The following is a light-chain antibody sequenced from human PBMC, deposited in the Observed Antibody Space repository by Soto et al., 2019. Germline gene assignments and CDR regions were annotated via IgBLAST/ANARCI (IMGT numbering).Light chain of an antibody. CDR2: GAS. CDR1: QSANTNY. V-gene: IGKV3-20*01. Sequence: EIVVTQSPDTLSLSPGERATLSCRASQSANTNYLAWYQQKPGQAPRLLIYGASNRATGIPDRFSGSGSGTDFTLTISRLEPEDSAVYYCQQHYRSAWAFGQGTRVEIK. J-gene: IGKJ1*01. CDR3: QQHYRSAWA.